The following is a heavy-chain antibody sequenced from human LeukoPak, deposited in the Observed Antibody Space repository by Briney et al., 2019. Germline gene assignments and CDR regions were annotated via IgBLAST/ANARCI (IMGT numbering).Heavy chain of an antibody. CDR2: ISCSSNSI. CDR3: ARGQGAVSQNGLDP. D-gene: IGHD3-16*01. J-gene: IGHJ5*02. CDR1: GFTFSSHS. Sequence: GGSLRLSCAASGFTFSSHSMNWVRQAPGKGLEWVSSISCSSNSINYADSAKGRFTISRDNAKNSPFLQMDSLRAEDTAVYYCARGQGAVSQNGLDPWGQGTLVTV. V-gene: IGHV3-21*01.